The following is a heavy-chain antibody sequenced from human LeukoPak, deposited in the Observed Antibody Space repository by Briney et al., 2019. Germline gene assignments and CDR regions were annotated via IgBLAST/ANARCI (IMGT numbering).Heavy chain of an antibody. Sequence: PSETLSLICTVSGGSISSYYWSWIRQPPGKGLEGMGYIYYSGSTNYNPSLTSRVTKSVDTTKNQCSLKLSSVTAADTAVYYCARDRSQHDAFDIWGQGTMVTVSS. D-gene: IGHD2-2*01. V-gene: IGHV4-59*01. CDR2: IYYSGST. CDR3: ARDRSQHDAFDI. J-gene: IGHJ3*02. CDR1: GGSISSYY.